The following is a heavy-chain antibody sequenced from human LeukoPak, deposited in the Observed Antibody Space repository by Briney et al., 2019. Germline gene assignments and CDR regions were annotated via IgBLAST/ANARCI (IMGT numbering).Heavy chain of an antibody. D-gene: IGHD3-16*01. V-gene: IGHV4-34*01. CDR2: INHGGNT. J-gene: IGHJ3*02. CDR3: ARLAVMKVIDFDI. Sequence: SETLSLTCALYGESFSGYFWSWIRQTPGKGLEWIGEINHGGNTRYNPSLKSRVAISIDTSANQFSLNLNSVTAADTAVYYCARLAVMKVIDFDIWGQGTLVTVSS. CDR1: GESFSGYF.